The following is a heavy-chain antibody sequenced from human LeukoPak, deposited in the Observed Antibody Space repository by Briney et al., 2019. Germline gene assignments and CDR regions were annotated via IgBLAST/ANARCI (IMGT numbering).Heavy chain of an antibody. CDR1: GFTFSDYY. V-gene: IGHV3-11*06. CDR2: ISSSSSYI. Sequence: GGSLRLSCAASGFTFSDYYMSWIRQAPGKGLEWVSSISSSSSYIYYADSVKGRFTISRDNAKNSLYLQMNSLRAEDTAVYYCARAEGGLRSAFDIWGQGTMVTVSS. CDR3: ARAEGGLRSAFDI. D-gene: IGHD4-17*01. J-gene: IGHJ3*02.